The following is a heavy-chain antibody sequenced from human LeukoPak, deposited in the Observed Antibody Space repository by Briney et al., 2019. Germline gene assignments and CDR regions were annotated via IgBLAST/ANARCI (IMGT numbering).Heavy chain of an antibody. Sequence: ASVKASCKASGYTFTGYHMHWVRQAPGQGLEWMGRINPNSGDTNYAQKFQGRVAMTRDTPISTAFMELTRLRSDDTAVYYCARDYCSSTSCLFDYWGQGTLVTVSS. V-gene: IGHV1-2*06. J-gene: IGHJ4*02. CDR2: INPNSGDT. CDR1: GYTFTGYH. D-gene: IGHD2-2*01. CDR3: ARDYCSSTSCLFDY.